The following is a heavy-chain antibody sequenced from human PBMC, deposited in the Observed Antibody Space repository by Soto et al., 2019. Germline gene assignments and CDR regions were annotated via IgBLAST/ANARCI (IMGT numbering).Heavy chain of an antibody. V-gene: IGHV4-38-2*01. Sequence: PSETLSLTCVVSGYSITTGYYWGWIRQPPGKGLEWIGSISHSGTTFYSSSLKSRVTISKDASKNPFSLKVNSVIAADTAVYYCARSGGGAGWFDPWGPGSLVTVSS. CDR3: ARSGGGAGWFDP. D-gene: IGHD2-15*01. J-gene: IGHJ5*02. CDR1: GYSITTGYY. CDR2: ISHSGTT.